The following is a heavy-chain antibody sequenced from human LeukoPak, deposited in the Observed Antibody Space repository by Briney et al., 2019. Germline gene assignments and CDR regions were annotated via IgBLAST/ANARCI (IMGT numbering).Heavy chain of an antibody. CDR3: ARVKGSGYYYVFDY. CDR1: GGSIRSSYYY. Sequence: SETLSLTCTVSGGSIRSSYYYWGWIRQPPGKGLEWIGSIYDSGSTYYNPSLKSRVTISVDTSKNQFSLKLNSVTAADTAVYYCARVKGSGYYYVFDYWGQGTLVTVSS. CDR2: IYDSGST. D-gene: IGHD3-22*01. V-gene: IGHV4-39*01. J-gene: IGHJ4*02.